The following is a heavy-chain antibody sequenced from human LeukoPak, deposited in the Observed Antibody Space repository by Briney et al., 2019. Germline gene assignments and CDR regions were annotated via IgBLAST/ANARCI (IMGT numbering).Heavy chain of an antibody. CDR1: GFTFSIYS. CDR2: INSDSSLM. V-gene: IGHV3-21*01. Sequence: PGGSLRLSCAASGFTFSIYSMNWVRQAPGKGLEWVSSINSDSSLMFYAESVKGRFTISRDNARNSLYLQMNSLRAEDTAVYYCARFRITGAIDYWGQGTLVTVSS. J-gene: IGHJ4*02. D-gene: IGHD1-20*01. CDR3: ARFRITGAIDY.